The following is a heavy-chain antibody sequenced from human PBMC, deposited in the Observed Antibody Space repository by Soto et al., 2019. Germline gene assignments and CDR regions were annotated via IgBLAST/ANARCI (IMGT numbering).Heavy chain of an antibody. CDR3: ARGWRFDP. J-gene: IGHJ5*02. D-gene: IGHD1-1*01. V-gene: IGHV4-34*01. CDR2: INHSGTT. Sequence: SETLSLTCGVYGGSFSSYQWNWIRQSPGQGLEWIGEINHSGTTKYNPSLESRINLSVDTSKKQFSLKMFSVTAADTAIYYCARGWRFDPWGQGTQVTVSS. CDR1: GGSFSSYQ.